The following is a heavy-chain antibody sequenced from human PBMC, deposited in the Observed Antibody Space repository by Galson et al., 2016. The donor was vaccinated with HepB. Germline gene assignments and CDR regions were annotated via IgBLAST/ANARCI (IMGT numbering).Heavy chain of an antibody. CDR1: GFSVSANY. CDR3: AKSLVGTHHYYYYGMDA. CDR2: IYNNGET. D-gene: IGHD1-26*01. J-gene: IGHJ6*02. V-gene: IGHV3-53*01. Sequence: SLRLSCAASGFSVSANYMTWVRQAPGKGLDWVSVIYNNGETYYGDSVRGRFTISIDNFKNTLYLEMSSLRADDTAVYYCAKSLVGTHHYYYYGMDAWGQGTTVTVSS.